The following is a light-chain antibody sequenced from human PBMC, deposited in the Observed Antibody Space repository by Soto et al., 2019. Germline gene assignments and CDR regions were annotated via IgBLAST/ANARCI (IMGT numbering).Light chain of an antibody. J-gene: IGLJ2*01. V-gene: IGLV2-14*01. CDR1: SSDVGGYNY. CDR3: SSYTSSSTPVV. Sequence: QSALTQPASVSGSPGQSITISCTGTSSDVGGYNYVSWYQQHPGKAPKLMIYEVSNRPSGVSNRFSGSKSGNTASLPISGLQAEDEAYYYCSSYTSSSTPVVFGGGTKLTVL. CDR2: EVS.